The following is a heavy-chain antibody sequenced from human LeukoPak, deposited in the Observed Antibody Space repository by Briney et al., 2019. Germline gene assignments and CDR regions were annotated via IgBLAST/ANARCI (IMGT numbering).Heavy chain of an antibody. D-gene: IGHD2-15*01. CDR2: DNT. Sequence: DNTHYSDSVKGRFTISRDNSKNTLYLQMNSLRAEDTAVYYCANLLASHYFDYWGQGTLVTVSS. J-gene: IGHJ4*02. V-gene: IGHV3-23*01. CDR3: ANLLASHYFDY.